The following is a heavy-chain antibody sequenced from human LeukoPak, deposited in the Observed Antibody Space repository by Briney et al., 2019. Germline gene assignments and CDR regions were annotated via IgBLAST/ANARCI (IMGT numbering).Heavy chain of an antibody. D-gene: IGHD6-19*01. CDR3: AREPRKWLVPWSSRNWLDP. CDR1: GDSVSSNSAA. Sequence: SQTLSLTCAISGDSVSSNSAAWNWIRQSPSRGLEWLGRTYYRSKWYNDYAVSVKSRITINPDTSKNQFSLQLNSVTPEDTAVYYCAREPRKWLVPWSSRNWLDPWGQGTLVTVSS. J-gene: IGHJ5*02. CDR2: TYYRSKWYN. V-gene: IGHV6-1*01.